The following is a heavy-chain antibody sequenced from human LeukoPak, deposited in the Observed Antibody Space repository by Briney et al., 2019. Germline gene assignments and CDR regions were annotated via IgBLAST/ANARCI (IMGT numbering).Heavy chain of an antibody. CDR3: ARQYSGGYYYFDN. CDR1: GGSISSFY. V-gene: IGHV4-59*08. D-gene: IGHD3-22*01. Sequence: PSETLSLTYTVSGGSISSFYWSWIRQPPGKGLEWIGYIYYSGITNYNPSLKSRVSISADTSKNQFSLKLSSVTAADTAVFYCARQYSGGYYYFDNWGQGILVTVSS. CDR2: IYYSGIT. J-gene: IGHJ4*02.